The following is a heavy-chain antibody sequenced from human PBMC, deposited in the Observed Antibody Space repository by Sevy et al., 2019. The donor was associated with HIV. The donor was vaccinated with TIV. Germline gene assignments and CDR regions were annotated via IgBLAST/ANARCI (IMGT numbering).Heavy chain of an antibody. J-gene: IGHJ4*02. V-gene: IGHV4-34*01. CDR1: GGSFSGYY. Sequence: SETLSLTCAVYGGSFSGYYWSWIRQPPGKGLEWIGEINHSGSTNYNPSLKSRVTISVDTSKNQFSLKLSSVTAADTAVYYCARGYFDYWGQGTLVTVSS. CDR2: INHSGST. CDR3: ARGYFDY.